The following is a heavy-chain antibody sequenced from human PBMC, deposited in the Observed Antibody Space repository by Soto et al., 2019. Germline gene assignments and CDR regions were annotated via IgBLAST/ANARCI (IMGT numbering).Heavy chain of an antibody. V-gene: IGHV5-10-1*01. Sequence: GESLKISCRGSGYSFTSYWISWVRQMPGKGLEWMGRIEPSDSDSNYSPSIQGHVTISADKSITTAYLQWNSLKASDTAMYYCARSFGASDYFDSWGQGTLVTVSS. CDR3: ARSFGASDYFDS. D-gene: IGHD3-10*01. CDR2: IEPSDSDS. J-gene: IGHJ4*02. CDR1: GYSFTSYW.